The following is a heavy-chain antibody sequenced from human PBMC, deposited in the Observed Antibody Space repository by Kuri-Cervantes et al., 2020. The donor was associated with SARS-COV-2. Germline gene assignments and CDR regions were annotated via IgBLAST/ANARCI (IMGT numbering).Heavy chain of an antibody. D-gene: IGHD2-2*01. CDR3: ARRGSDVVVPAAGNWFDP. CDR2: IYISGST. Sequence: SETLSLTCTVSGDSISSYYWSWIRQPAGKGLEWIGRIYISGSTNYNPSLESRVTMSIDTSRNQFSLRLSSVTAADTAVYYCARRGSDVVVPAAGNWFDPWGQGTLVTVSS. V-gene: IGHV4-4*07. CDR1: GDSISSYY. J-gene: IGHJ5*02.